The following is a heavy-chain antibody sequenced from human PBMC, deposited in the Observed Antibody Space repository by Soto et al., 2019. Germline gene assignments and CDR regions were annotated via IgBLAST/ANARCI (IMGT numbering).Heavy chain of an antibody. Sequence: QVQLVQSGAEVKKPGSSVKVSCKASGGTFSSYAIIWVRQAPGQGIEWMGGIIPIFGTANYAQKFQCRVTITADESTSTAYMELSSLRSEDMAVYYCSYYYDSSGLRPVYCGQGTLVTVSS. CDR2: IIPIFGTA. J-gene: IGHJ4*02. V-gene: IGHV1-69*01. CDR1: GGTFSSYA. D-gene: IGHD3-22*01. CDR3: SYYYDSSGLRPVY.